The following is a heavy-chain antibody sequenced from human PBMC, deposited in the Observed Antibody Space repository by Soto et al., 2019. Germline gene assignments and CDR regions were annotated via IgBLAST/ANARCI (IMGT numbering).Heavy chain of an antibody. D-gene: IGHD5-12*01. CDR3: ARNVGQGYNSDL. J-gene: IGHJ4*02. V-gene: IGHV3-74*01. CDR1: GFTFSSYW. CDR2: IDRDGSRT. Sequence: GGSLRLSCAASGFTFSSYWMYWVRQAPGKGLVWVSRIDRDGSRTNYADSVKGRFTISRDNTQNALYLQMNSLRAEDTAVYYCARNVGQGYNSDLWGQGTLVTVSS.